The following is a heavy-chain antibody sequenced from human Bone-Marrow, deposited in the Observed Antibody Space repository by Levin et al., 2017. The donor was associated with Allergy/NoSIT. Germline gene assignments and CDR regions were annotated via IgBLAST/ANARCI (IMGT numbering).Heavy chain of an antibody. CDR2: IRSKAYGGAP. V-gene: IGHV3-49*03. CDR3: GRDRSYYASGRVRE. D-gene: IGHD3-10*01. CDR1: GFTFGDEA. Sequence: GGSLRLSCSASGFTFGDEAISWFRQAPGKGLEWLGFIRSKAYGGAPEYAASVKGRFEISSDDSKSTAYLQMHNLKNEDTAAYYCGRDRSYYASGRVREWRQGTLVTVSS. J-gene: IGHJ4*01.